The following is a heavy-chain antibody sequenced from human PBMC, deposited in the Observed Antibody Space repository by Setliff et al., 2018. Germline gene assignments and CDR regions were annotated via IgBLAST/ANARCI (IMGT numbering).Heavy chain of an antibody. CDR3: ARDGGEY. CDR1: GFTFSSYA. CDR2: ISGSGGAT. J-gene: IGHJ4*02. Sequence: GVLRLSCAASGFTFSSYAMNWVRQAPGKGLEWVSGISGSGGATYYAASVKGRFSISRDNSKNTLSLQMNSLRAEDTAIYYCARDGGEYWGQGMLVTVSS. D-gene: IGHD3-16*01. V-gene: IGHV3-23*01.